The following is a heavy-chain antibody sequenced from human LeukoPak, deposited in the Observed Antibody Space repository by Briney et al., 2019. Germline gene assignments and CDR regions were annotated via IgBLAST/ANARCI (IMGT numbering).Heavy chain of an antibody. CDR2: IYTSGST. Sequence: SETLSLTCTVSGGSISSYYWSWIRQPAGKGLGWIGRIYTSGSTNYNPSLKSRVTMSVDTSKNQFSLKLSSVTAADTAVYYCARMRHSGYFDYWGQGTLVTVSS. V-gene: IGHV4-4*07. CDR3: ARMRHSGYFDY. CDR1: GGSISSYY. J-gene: IGHJ4*02. D-gene: IGHD3-10*01.